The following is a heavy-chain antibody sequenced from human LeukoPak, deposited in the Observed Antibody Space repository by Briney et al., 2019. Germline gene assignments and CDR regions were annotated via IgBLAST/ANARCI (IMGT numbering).Heavy chain of an antibody. CDR1: GGSFSGHY. CDR3: ARGPPWGQHPEVALDI. J-gene: IGHJ3*02. V-gene: IGHV4-34*01. D-gene: IGHD3-16*01. Sequence: SETLSRTCAVYGGSFSGHYWNWIRQSPGKGLEWIGEINHSGSTNYNPSLKSRVIISVDTSKNQFSLKLSSVTAADTAVYYCARGPPWGQHPEVALDIWGQGTMVTVSS. CDR2: INHSGST.